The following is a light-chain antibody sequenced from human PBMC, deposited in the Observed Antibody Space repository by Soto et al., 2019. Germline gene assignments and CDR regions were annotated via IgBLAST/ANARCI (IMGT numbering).Light chain of an antibody. V-gene: IGKV1-16*01. CDR2: SAS. CDR3: QQYKNFPWT. CDR1: QDITNY. Sequence: DIQMTQSPSSLSASVGDRVTITCQASQDITNYLHWFQQKPGKAPKLLIYSASTLESGVPSRFSGSGSGTEFTLTISSLQPDDFATYYCQQYKNFPWTFGQGTKVDIK. J-gene: IGKJ1*01.